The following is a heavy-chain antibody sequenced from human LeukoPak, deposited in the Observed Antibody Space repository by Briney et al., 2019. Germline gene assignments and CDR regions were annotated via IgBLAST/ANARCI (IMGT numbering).Heavy chain of an antibody. V-gene: IGHV3-23*01. CDR1: GFAFSSYV. CDR2: ISAIGGST. J-gene: IGHJ1*01. CDR3: ARARWELQQAYFQH. Sequence: GGSLRLSCAASGFAFSSYVMHWVRQTPGNGLQWVSSISAIGGSTKYADSVKGRFIVSRDNSKNTLYLQMNSLRAEDTAVYYCARARWELQQAYFQHWGQGTLVTVSS. D-gene: IGHD1-26*01.